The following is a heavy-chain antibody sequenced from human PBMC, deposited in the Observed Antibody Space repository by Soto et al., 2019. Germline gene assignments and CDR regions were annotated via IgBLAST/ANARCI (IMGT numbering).Heavy chain of an antibody. CDR3: ASLDIRIMYYYDSSGSPG. Sequence: SETVSLTCTVSGGSISSSSYCWGWIRQPPGKGLEWIGSIYYSGSTYYNPSLKSRVTISVDTSKNQFSLKLSSVTAADTAVYYCASLDIRIMYYYDSSGSPGWGQGTLVTVSS. CDR2: IYYSGST. J-gene: IGHJ4*02. CDR1: GGSISSSSYC. D-gene: IGHD3-22*01. V-gene: IGHV4-39*01.